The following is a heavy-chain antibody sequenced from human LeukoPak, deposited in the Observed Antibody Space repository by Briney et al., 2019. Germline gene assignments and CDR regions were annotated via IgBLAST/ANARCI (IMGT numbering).Heavy chain of an antibody. V-gene: IGHV3-53*01. CDR2: IYSGGST. J-gene: IGHJ5*02. CDR1: GFTVSSNY. Sequence: GGSLRLSCAASGFTVSSNYMSWVRQAPGKGLEWVSVIYSGGSTYYADSVKGRFTISRDNPKNTLYLQMNSLRAEDTAVYYCARARYNWNSVWFDPWGQGTLVTVSS. CDR3: ARARYNWNSVWFDP. D-gene: IGHD1-7*01.